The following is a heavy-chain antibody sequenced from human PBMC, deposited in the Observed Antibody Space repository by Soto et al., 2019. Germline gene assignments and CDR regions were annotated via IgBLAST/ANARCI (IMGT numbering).Heavy chain of an antibody. V-gene: IGHV1-2*04. CDR2: INPNSGGT. D-gene: IGHD6-13*01. Sequence: ASVKVSCKASGYTFTGYYMHWVRQAPGQGLEWMGWINPNSGGTNYAQKFQGWVTMTRDTSISTAYMELSRLRSDDTAVYYCARDPGIAAAGYYYYYGMDVWGRGTTVTVSS. CDR3: ARDPGIAAAGYYYYYGMDV. CDR1: GYTFTGYY. J-gene: IGHJ6*02.